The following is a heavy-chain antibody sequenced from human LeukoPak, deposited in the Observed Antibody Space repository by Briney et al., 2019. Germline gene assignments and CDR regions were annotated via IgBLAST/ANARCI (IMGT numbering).Heavy chain of an antibody. D-gene: IGHD2-15*01. CDR2: IYPGDSDT. V-gene: IGHV5-51*01. J-gene: IGHJ5*02. CDR1: GYSFTSYW. Sequence: GESLKTSCKGSGYSFTSYWIGWVRQMPGKGLEWMRIIYPGDSDTRYSPSFQGQVTISADKSISTAYLQWSSLKASDTAMYYCARSVVAATPAWFDPWGQGTLVTVSS. CDR3: ARSVVAATPAWFDP.